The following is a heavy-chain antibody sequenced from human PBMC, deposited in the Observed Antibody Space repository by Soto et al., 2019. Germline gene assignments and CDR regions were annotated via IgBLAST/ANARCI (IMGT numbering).Heavy chain of an antibody. Sequence: SETLSLTCTVSGGSISSYYWSWIRQPPGKGLEWIGYIYYSGSTNYNPSLKSRVTISVDTSKNQFSLKLSSVTAADTAVYYCARDMSIAVAGTGGYYYYYGMDFWGQVTTVT. V-gene: IGHV4-59*01. CDR1: GGSISSYY. CDR2: IYYSGST. J-gene: IGHJ6*02. CDR3: ARDMSIAVAGTGGYYYYYGMDF. D-gene: IGHD6-19*01.